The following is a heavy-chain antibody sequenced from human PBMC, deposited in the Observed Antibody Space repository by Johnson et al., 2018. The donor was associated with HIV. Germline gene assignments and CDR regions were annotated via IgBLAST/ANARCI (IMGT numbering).Heavy chain of an antibody. D-gene: IGHD6-13*01. CDR3: TTDRAAARDAFDI. CDR1: GFTFSSYA. V-gene: IGHV3-15*01. Sequence: VQLVESGGGLVQPGGSLKLSCAASGFTFSSYAMHWVRQAPGKGLEWVGRIKSKTDGGTTDYAAPVKGRFTISRDDSKNTLYLQMNSLKTEDTAVYYCTTDRAAARDAFDIWGQGTMVTVSS. J-gene: IGHJ3*02. CDR2: IKSKTDGGTT.